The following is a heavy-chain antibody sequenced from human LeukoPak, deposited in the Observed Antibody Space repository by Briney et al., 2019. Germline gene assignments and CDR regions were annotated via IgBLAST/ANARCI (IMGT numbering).Heavy chain of an antibody. D-gene: IGHD2-2*01. CDR2: ISAYNGNT. CDR3: ARGVQAGYCSSTSCYSPRYFDY. V-gene: IGHV1-18*01. J-gene: IGHJ4*02. CDR1: GYTFTSYG. Sequence: GASVKVSCKASGYTFTSYGISWVRQAPGQGLEWMGWISAYNGNTNYAQKLRGRVTMTTDTSTSTAYMELRSLRSDDTAVYYCARGVQAGYCSSTSCYSPRYFDYWGQGTLVTVSS.